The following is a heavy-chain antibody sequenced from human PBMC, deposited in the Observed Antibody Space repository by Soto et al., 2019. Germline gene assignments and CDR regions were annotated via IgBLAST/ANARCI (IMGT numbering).Heavy chain of an antibody. CDR3: ARGYCSSTSCYRNYYYYGMDV. J-gene: IGHJ6*02. CDR1: GGTFSSYA. Sequence: ASVKVSCKASGGTFSSYAISWVRQAPGQGLEWMGGIIPIFGTANYAQKFQGRVTITADESTSTAYMELSSLRSEDTAVYYCARGYCSSTSCYRNYYYYGMDVWGQGTTVTAP. CDR2: IIPIFGTA. D-gene: IGHD2-2*01. V-gene: IGHV1-69*13.